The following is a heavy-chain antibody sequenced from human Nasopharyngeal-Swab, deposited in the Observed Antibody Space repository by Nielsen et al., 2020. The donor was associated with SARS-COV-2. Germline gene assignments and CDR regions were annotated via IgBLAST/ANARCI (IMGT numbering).Heavy chain of an antibody. CDR1: GCSISSYY. V-gene: IGHV4-4*07. CDR2: IYTSGST. D-gene: IGHD2-8*01. J-gene: IGHJ6*02. Sequence: SETLSLTCTVSGCSISSYYWSWIRQPAGKGLEWIGRIYTSGSTNYNPSLKSRVTMSVDTSTNQFSLMLSSVTAADTAVYYCARDDKRYCINGVCYMSGGMDVWGQGTTVTVSS. CDR3: ARDDKRYCINGVCYMSGGMDV.